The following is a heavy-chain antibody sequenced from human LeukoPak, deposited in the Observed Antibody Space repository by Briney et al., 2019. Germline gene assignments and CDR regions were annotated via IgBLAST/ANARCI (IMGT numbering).Heavy chain of an antibody. Sequence: PGESLKISCKGSGYTFTSYGISWVRQAPGQGLEWMGWISAYNGNTNYAQKLQGRVTMTTDTSTSTAYMELRSLRSDDTAVYYCARRNKDDSSGWYFNPYYYYYYMDVWGKGTTATVSS. CDR2: ISAYNGNT. V-gene: IGHV1-18*01. CDR3: ARRNKDDSSGWYFNPYYYYYYMDV. J-gene: IGHJ6*03. D-gene: IGHD6-19*01. CDR1: GYTFTSYG.